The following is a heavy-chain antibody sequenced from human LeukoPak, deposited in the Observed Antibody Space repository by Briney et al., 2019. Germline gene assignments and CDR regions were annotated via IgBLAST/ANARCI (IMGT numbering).Heavy chain of an antibody. Sequence: GASVKVSCKVSGYTLTELSMHWVRQAPGKGLEWMGGFDPEDGETIYAQKFQGRVTMTEDTSTDTAYMELSGLRSEDTAVYYCATIAGTGWNYFDYWGQGTLVTVSS. J-gene: IGHJ4*02. D-gene: IGHD6-13*01. CDR3: ATIAGTGWNYFDY. CDR1: GYTLTELS. CDR2: FDPEDGET. V-gene: IGHV1-24*01.